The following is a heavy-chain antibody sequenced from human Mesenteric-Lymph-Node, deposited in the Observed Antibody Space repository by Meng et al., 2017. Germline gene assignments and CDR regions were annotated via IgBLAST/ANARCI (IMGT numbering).Heavy chain of an antibody. CDR3: ARDHGFLNWFDP. D-gene: IGHD2/OR15-2a*01. V-gene: IGHV3-11*04. Sequence: GQLVESGGGLVRTGGPLRLSCAASGFTFSDYFMTWIRQAPGKGLEWVSSISPTGGSIYYADSLKGRFSISRDNAKNSLYLQMNSLRVEDTAVYYCARDHGFLNWFDPWGQGTLVTVSS. CDR2: ISPTGGSI. CDR1: GFTFSDYF. J-gene: IGHJ5*02.